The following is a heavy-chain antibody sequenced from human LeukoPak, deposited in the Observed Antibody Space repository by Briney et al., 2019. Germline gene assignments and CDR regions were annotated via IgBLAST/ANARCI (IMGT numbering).Heavy chain of an antibody. J-gene: IGHJ6*03. CDR1: GGSFSGYY. Sequence: SETLSLTCAVYGGSFSGYYWSWIRQPPGKGLEWIGEINHSGSTNYNPSLKSRVTISVDTSKNQFSLKLSSVTAADTAVYYCARIRYYGSGSYLSRYYYYMDVWGKGTTVTVSS. CDR3: ARIRYYGSGSYLSRYYYYMDV. V-gene: IGHV4-34*01. CDR2: INHSGST. D-gene: IGHD3-10*01.